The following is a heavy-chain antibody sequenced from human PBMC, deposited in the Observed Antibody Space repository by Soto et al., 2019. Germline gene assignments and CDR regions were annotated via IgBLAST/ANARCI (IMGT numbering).Heavy chain of an antibody. CDR3: ATGTITMIRGVIYYYYGLDV. V-gene: IGHV1-18*04. J-gene: IGHJ6*02. CDR1: GYTSTSYG. CDR2: ISGYNGNT. D-gene: IGHD3-10*01. Sequence: ASVKVSCKASGYTSTSYGINWVRQAPGQGLEWMGSISGYNGNTDYAQKLQGRVTMTTDTSTTTAYMELRSLRSDDTAVYYCATGTITMIRGVIYYYYGLDVWG.